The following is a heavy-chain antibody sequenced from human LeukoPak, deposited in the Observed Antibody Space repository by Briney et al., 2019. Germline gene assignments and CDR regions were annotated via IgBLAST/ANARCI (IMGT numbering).Heavy chain of an antibody. CDR3: ASLDYGGDD. CDR1: GGSIGSHL. J-gene: IGHJ4*02. Sequence: SETLSLTCSVSGGSIGSHLWTWIRQPAGKGLEWIGRINPSGRTNYNPSLGSRIIISADKSKKQLSLKLTSVTAADTAVYFCASLDYGGDDWGQGILVTVSS. V-gene: IGHV4-4*07. CDR2: INPSGRT. D-gene: IGHD4-17*01.